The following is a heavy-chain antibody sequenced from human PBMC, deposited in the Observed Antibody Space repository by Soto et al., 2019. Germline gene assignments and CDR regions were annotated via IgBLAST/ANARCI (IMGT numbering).Heavy chain of an antibody. Sequence: QVQLVQSGAEVKKPGSSVKVSCKASGGTFSSYAISWVRQAPGQGLEWMGGIIPIFGTANYAQKFQGRVTITADECTSTAYMELSSLISEDTAVYYCARDRRWIVGATTHYFDYWGQGTLVTVSS. CDR1: GGTFSSYA. CDR2: IIPIFGTA. V-gene: IGHV1-69*12. D-gene: IGHD1-26*01. J-gene: IGHJ4*02. CDR3: ARDRRWIVGATTHYFDY.